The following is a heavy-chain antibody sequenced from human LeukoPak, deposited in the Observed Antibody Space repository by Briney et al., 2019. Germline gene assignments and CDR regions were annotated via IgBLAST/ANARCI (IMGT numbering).Heavy chain of an antibody. D-gene: IGHD1-26*01. CDR3: AKYKDSGSYPDNFDY. J-gene: IGHJ4*02. Sequence: GGSLRLSCAASGFTFSSYGMHWVRQAPGKGLEWVAVISYDGSNKYYADSVKGRFTISRDNSKNTLYLQMNSLRAEDTAVYYCAKYKDSGSYPDNFDYWGQGTLVTVSS. V-gene: IGHV3-30*18. CDR2: ISYDGSNK. CDR1: GFTFSSYG.